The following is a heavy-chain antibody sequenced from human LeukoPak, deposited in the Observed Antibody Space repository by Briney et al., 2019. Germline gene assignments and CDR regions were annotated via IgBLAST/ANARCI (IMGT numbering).Heavy chain of an antibody. D-gene: IGHD6-13*01. CDR3: ARHSLYSSSWYNAFDI. V-gene: IGHV4-59*08. J-gene: IGHJ3*02. CDR1: GGSIGSYY. CDR2: IYYSGST. Sequence: PSETLSLTCTVSGGSIGSYYWSWFRQPPGKGLEWIGYIYYSGSTNYNPSLKSRVTISVDTSKNQFSLKLSSVTAADTAVYYCARHSLYSSSWYNAFDIWGQGTMVTVSS.